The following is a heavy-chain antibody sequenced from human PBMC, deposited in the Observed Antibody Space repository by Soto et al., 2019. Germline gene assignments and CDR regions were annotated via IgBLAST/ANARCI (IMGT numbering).Heavy chain of an antibody. Sequence: NPSETLSLTCTVSGGSISSYYWSWIRQPPGKGLEWIGYIYYSGSTNYNPSLKSRVTISVDTSKNQFSLKLSSVTAADTAVYYCARDNGDYGFDYWGQGTLVTVSS. CDR2: IYYSGST. V-gene: IGHV4-59*01. D-gene: IGHD4-17*01. J-gene: IGHJ4*02. CDR3: ARDNGDYGFDY. CDR1: GGSISSYY.